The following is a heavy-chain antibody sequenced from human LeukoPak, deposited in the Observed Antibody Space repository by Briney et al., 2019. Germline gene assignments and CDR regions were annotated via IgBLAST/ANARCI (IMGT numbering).Heavy chain of an antibody. CDR1: GYTLTELS. CDR2: FDPEDGET. D-gene: IGHD2-2*01. J-gene: IGHJ3*02. V-gene: IGHV1-24*01. CDR3: ATFNIVVVPAADDAFDI. Sequence: ASVKVSCKVSGYTLTELSMHWVRQAPGKGLEWMGGFDPEDGETIYAQKFQGRVTMTEDTSTDTAYMELSSLRSEDTAVYYCATFNIVVVPAADDAFDIWGQGTMVTVSS.